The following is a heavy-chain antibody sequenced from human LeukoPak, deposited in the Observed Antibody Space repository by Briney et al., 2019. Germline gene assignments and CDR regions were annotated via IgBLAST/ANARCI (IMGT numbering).Heavy chain of an antibody. D-gene: IGHD3-9*01. V-gene: IGHV1-69*13. J-gene: IGHJ4*02. Sequence: GASVKVSCKASGGTFSSYAISWVRQAPGQGLEWMGGIIPIFGTANYAQKFQGRVTITADESTSTAYMELSSLRSEDTAVYYWQKAPYDILTGYRSFDYWGQGALVTVSS. CDR1: GGTFSSYA. CDR2: IIPIFGTA. CDR3: QKAPYDILTGYRSFDY.